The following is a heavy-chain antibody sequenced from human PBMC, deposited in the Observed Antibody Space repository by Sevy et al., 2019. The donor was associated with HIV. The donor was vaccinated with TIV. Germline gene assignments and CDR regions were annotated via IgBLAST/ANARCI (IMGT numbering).Heavy chain of an antibody. CDR1: GFTFSKYW. D-gene: IGHD3-3*01. CDR3: AREGVDFWSGPVDYYYGMDV. CDR2: INGDGNSP. J-gene: IGHJ6*02. Sequence: GGSLRLSCEVSGFTFSKYWMHWVRQAPGKGLVWVSLINGDGNSPIYADSVQGRFTISRDNAKNTLFLQMNSLRAEDTGIYYCAREGVDFWSGPVDYYYGMDVWGQGTTVTVSS. V-gene: IGHV3-74*01.